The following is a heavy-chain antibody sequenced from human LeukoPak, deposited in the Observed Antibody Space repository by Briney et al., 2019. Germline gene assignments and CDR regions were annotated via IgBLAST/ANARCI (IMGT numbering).Heavy chain of an antibody. D-gene: IGHD4-17*01. CDR1: GFTFSSYS. J-gene: IGHJ4*02. CDR3: ARAPSFYGDYVDY. Sequence: PGGSLRLSCAASGFTFSSYSMNWVRQAPGKGLEWVSSISSSSSYIYYADSVKGRFTISRDNAKNSLYLQMNSLRAEDTAVYYCARAPSFYGDYVDYWGQGTLVTVSS. V-gene: IGHV3-21*01. CDR2: ISSSSSYI.